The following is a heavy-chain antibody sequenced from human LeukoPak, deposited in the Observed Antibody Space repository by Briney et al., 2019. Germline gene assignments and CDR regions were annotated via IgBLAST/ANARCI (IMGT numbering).Heavy chain of an antibody. Sequence: SETLSLTCTVSGGSISSYYWSWIRQPPGKGLGWIGYLYYSGSTNYNPSLKSRVTISVDTSKNQFSLKLSSVTAADTAVYYCARGQQWPAGVDCWGQGTLVTVSS. CDR1: GGSISSYY. CDR2: LYYSGST. D-gene: IGHD6-19*01. CDR3: ARGQQWPAGVDC. V-gene: IGHV4-59*01. J-gene: IGHJ4*02.